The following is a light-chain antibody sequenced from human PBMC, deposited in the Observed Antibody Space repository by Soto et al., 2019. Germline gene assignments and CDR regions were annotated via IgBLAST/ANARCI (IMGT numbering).Light chain of an antibody. Sequence: QSVLTQPASLSATPGEKVTISCSGRGSNIGRNYVSWYRQLPGKAPQLLIYDDNKRHSGVPDRLSGSRYGTSASLAIAGLQPGDEADYYCGTWDESLGAGVFGGGTQLTVL. CDR1: GSNIGRNY. CDR2: DDN. V-gene: IGLV1-51*01. J-gene: IGLJ2*01. CDR3: GTWDESLGAGV.